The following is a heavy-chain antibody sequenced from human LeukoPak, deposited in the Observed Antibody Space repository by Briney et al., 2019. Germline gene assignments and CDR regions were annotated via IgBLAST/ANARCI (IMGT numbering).Heavy chain of an antibody. D-gene: IGHD5-18*01. V-gene: IGHV4-34*01. J-gene: IGHJ4*02. CDR3: ARGRDTYHTCIDY. CDR2: INHSGST. CDR1: GGSFSGYY. Sequence: SETLSLTCAVYGGSFSGYYWSWIRQPPGKGLEWIGEINHSGSTNYNPSLKSRVTISVDTSKNQFSLKLSSVTAADTAVYYCARGRDTYHTCIDYWGQGTLVTVSS.